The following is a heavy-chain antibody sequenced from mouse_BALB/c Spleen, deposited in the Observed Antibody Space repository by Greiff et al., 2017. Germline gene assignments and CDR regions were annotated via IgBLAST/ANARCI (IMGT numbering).Heavy chain of an antibody. J-gene: IGHJ3*01. CDR1: GFNIKDTY. CDR2: IDPANGNT. CDR3: ARGYGAY. D-gene: IGHD2-10*02. V-gene: IGHV14-3*02. Sequence: EVNLVESGAELVKPGASVKLSCTASGFNIKDTYMHWVKQRPEQGLEWIGRIDPANGNTKYDPKFQGKATITADTSSNTAYLQLSSLTSEDTAVYYCARGYGAYWGQGTLVTVSA.